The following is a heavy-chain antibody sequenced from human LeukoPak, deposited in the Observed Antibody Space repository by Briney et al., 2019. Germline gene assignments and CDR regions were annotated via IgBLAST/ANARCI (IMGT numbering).Heavy chain of an antibody. Sequence: RGSLRLSCAASGFTFSSYDMHWVRQATGKGLEWVSAIGTAGDTYYPGSVKGRFTISRENAKNSLYLQMNSLRAGDTAVYYCARHHPPNYYDSSGYYWYWGQGTLVTVSS. V-gene: IGHV3-13*01. CDR3: ARHHPPNYYDSSGYYWY. CDR1: GFTFSSYD. J-gene: IGHJ4*02. D-gene: IGHD3-22*01. CDR2: IGTAGDT.